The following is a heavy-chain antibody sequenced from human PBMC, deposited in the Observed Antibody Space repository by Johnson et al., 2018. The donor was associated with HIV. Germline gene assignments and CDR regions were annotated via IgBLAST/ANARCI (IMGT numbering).Heavy chain of an antibody. J-gene: IGHJ3*02. V-gene: IGHV3-7*01. CDR1: GFTFNDYY. CDR2: IKQDGSEK. D-gene: IGHD6-19*01. Sequence: VQLVESGGGVVKPGGSLRLSCAASGFTFNDYYMSWIRQAPGKGLEWVANIKQDGSEKYYVDSVKGRFTISRDNAKNSLYLQLTSLRAEDTAVYYCAKNKYSSGWYDAFDIWGQGTVVTVSS. CDR3: AKNKYSSGWYDAFDI.